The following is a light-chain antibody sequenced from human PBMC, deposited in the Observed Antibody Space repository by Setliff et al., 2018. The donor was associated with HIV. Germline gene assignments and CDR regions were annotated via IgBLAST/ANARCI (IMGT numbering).Light chain of an antibody. CDR2: DVS. Sequence: QSALPQPRSVSGSPGQSVTISCTGTSSDVGGYHYVSRHQQHPGKAPKVMIYDVSKRPSGVPDRFSGSKSGNTASLTISGLQAEDEADYYCCSYAGSYTFVFGTGTKVTVL. J-gene: IGLJ1*01. CDR1: SSDVGGYHY. V-gene: IGLV2-11*01. CDR3: CSYAGSYTFV.